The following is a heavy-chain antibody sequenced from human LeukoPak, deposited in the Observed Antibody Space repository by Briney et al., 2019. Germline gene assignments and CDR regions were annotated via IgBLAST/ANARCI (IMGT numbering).Heavy chain of an antibody. Sequence: PSETPSLTCAVYGGSFSGYYWSWIRQPPGKGLEWIGEINHSGSTNYNPSLKSRVTISVDTSKNQFSLKLSSVTAADTAVYYCARRLWFGESPFDYWGQGTLVTVSS. CDR2: INHSGST. CDR3: ARRLWFGESPFDY. V-gene: IGHV4-34*01. D-gene: IGHD3-10*01. J-gene: IGHJ4*02. CDR1: GGSFSGYY.